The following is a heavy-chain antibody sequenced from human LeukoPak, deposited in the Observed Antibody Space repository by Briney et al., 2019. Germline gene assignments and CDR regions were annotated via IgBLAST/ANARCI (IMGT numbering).Heavy chain of an antibody. D-gene: IGHD6-13*01. V-gene: IGHV1-46*01. CDR3: ARNPGYSGSWYPTMDV. J-gene: IGHJ6*04. CDR2: INPSGGST. CDR1: GYTFTSYY. Sequence: ASVKVSCKASGYTFTSYYMHWVRQAPGQGPEWMGIINPSGGSTNYAQKFQGRVTITRDTSISTAYMELSSLTSEDTAVYYCARNPGYSGSWYPTMDVWGKGTTVTVSS.